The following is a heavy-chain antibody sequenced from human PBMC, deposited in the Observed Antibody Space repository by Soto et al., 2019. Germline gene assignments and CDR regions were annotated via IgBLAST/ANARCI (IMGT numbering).Heavy chain of an antibody. J-gene: IGHJ5*02. V-gene: IGHV4-4*07. CDR1: GDSISSYY. D-gene: IGHD1-7*01. Sequence: QVQLQESGPGLVKPSETLSLTCTVSGDSISSYYWSWIRQPAGKGLEWIGRIYTSGSTNYNPSLKSRVTMSVDTSKKQFSLKLSAVTAADTAVYYCARSLGTTGSFNWFDPWGQGTLVTVSS. CDR3: ARSLGTTGSFNWFDP. CDR2: IYTSGST.